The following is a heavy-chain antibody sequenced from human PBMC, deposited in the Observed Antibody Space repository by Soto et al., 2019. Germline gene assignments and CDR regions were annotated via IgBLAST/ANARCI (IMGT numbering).Heavy chain of an antibody. Sequence: EVQLVESGGGLVKPGGSLRLSCAASGFTFSTYSMKWVRQAPGKGLEWVSSISSTGRYIFYADSVKGRFTISRDNPKNSLYLQMRSLRAEDTAVYFCARSEFIAAAADFWGQGTLVTVSS. D-gene: IGHD6-13*01. J-gene: IGHJ4*02. V-gene: IGHV3-21*01. CDR3: ARSEFIAAAADF. CDR2: ISSTGRYI. CDR1: GFTFSTYS.